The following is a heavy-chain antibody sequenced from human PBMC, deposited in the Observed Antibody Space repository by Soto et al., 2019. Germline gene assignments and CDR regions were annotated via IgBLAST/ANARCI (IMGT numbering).Heavy chain of an antibody. CDR1: GYTFTSYG. J-gene: IGHJ6*02. D-gene: IGHD1-26*01. CDR3: ARVTAGATFYYYYGMDV. V-gene: IGHV1-18*01. CDR2: ISAYTGTT. Sequence: QVQLVQSGAEVKKPGASVKVSCKASGYTFTSYGINWVRQAPGQRLEWMGWISAYTGTTNYAQKLQGRCTMNTDSAPSRGYMELWSLRPAAKAVHYCARVTAGATFYYYYGMDVWGPGTTVTVSS.